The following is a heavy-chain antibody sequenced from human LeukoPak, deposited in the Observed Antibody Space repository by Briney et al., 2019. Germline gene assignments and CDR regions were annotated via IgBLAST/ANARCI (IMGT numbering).Heavy chain of an antibody. J-gene: IGHJ4*02. CDR3: ARDLRDSSGSYLVSY. CDR1: GYTFTSYG. D-gene: IGHD3-10*01. CDR2: ISAYNGNT. Sequence: ASVKVSCKASGYTFTSYGISWVRQAPGQGLEWMGWISAYNGNTNYAQKLQGRVTMTTDTSTSTAYMELRSLRSDDTAVYYCARDLRDSSGSYLVSYWGQGTLVTVSS. V-gene: IGHV1-18*01.